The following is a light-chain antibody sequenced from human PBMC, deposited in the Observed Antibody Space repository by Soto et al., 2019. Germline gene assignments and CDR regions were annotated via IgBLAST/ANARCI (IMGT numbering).Light chain of an antibody. CDR3: TQYGNSPFP. V-gene: IGKV3-20*01. CDR1: QSVSSNY. J-gene: IGKJ1*01. CDR2: GVS. Sequence: EIVLTQSPGTLSLSPGERATLSCRASQSVSSNYLAWYQQKPGQAPMLLIYGVSSRATGLPDRFSGSVSGTDFTLTISRLEPEDFAVYYCTQYGNSPFPFGQGTKVENK.